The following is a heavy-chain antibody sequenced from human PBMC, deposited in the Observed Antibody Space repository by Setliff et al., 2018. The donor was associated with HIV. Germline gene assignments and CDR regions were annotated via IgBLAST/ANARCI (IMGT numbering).Heavy chain of an antibody. J-gene: IGHJ4*02. CDR2: IYYRGST. CDR1: GGSISSSSYY. CDR3: ARESPSSSWFYFDF. D-gene: IGHD6-13*01. V-gene: IGHV4-39*02. Sequence: LSLTCTVSGGSISSSSYYWGWIRQPPGKGLQWIGSIYYRGSTYYNPSLKSRVTISVDTSKNQFSLKLRSVTAADTALYYCARESPSSSWFYFDFWGQGTLVTVSS.